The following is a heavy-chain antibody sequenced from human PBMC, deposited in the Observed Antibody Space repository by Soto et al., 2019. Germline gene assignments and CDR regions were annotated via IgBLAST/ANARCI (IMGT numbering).Heavy chain of an antibody. J-gene: IGHJ6*02. V-gene: IGHV3-30*18. CDR3: AKDETTNNYHYYYGMDV. Sequence: QVQLVESGGGVVQPGRSLRLSCAASGFTFSSYGRYWVRQAPGKGLEWVAVISNDGSNKYYVDSVKGRFTISRDNSKNTLYLQMNSLRAEDTAMYYCAKDETTNNYHYYYGMDVWGQGTTVTVSS. CDR1: GFTFSSYG. D-gene: IGHD1-26*01. CDR2: ISNDGSNK.